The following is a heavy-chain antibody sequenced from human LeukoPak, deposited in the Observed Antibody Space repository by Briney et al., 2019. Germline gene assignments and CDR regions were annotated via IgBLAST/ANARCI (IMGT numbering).Heavy chain of an antibody. J-gene: IGHJ4*02. CDR3: ARAAQQWLVATYYFDY. D-gene: IGHD6-19*01. Sequence: SGGSLRLSCAASGFTFSSYSMNWVRQAPGKGLEWVSHISSSSSTIYYADSVKGRFTISRDNAKNSLYLQMNSLRAEDTAVYYCARAAQQWLVATYYFDYWGQGTLVTVSS. V-gene: IGHV3-48*04. CDR2: ISSSSSTI. CDR1: GFTFSSYS.